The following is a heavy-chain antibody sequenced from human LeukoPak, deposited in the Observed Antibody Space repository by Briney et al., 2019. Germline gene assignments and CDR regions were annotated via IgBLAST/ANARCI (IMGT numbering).Heavy chain of an antibody. CDR2: MTSNSGKT. CDR1: GYSFNSYD. Sequence: ASVKVSCKASGYSFNSYDINWLRQATGQGLEWMGWMTSNSGKTGYAQKLQGRVTMTTDTSTSTAYMELRSLRSDDTAVYYCARRHYYDSSGYYVGAFDIWGQGTMVTVSS. D-gene: IGHD3-22*01. J-gene: IGHJ3*02. V-gene: IGHV1-8*01. CDR3: ARRHYYDSSGYYVGAFDI.